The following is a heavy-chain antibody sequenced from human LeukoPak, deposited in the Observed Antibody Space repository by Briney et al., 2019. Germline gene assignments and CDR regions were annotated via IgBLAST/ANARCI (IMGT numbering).Heavy chain of an antibody. V-gene: IGHV3-20*04. J-gene: IGHJ3*02. D-gene: IGHD3-16*01. CDR3: AKKVGGVYAFDI. CDR2: INWNGGST. Sequence: GGSLRLSCAASGYTFEDYGMSWVRQVPGKGLEWVSGINWNGGSTGYGDSVKGRFTISRDNAKNSLYLQMNSLRAEDTALYYCAKKVGGVYAFDIWGQGTMVTVSS. CDR1: GYTFEDYG.